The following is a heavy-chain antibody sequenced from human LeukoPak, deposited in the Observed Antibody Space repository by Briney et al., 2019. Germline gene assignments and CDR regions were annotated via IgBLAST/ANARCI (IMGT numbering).Heavy chain of an antibody. CDR3: ARDGMRGGDFDY. J-gene: IGHJ4*02. Sequence: GGSLRLSCAASGFTFSTYWMTWVRQAPGKGLEWVANIKEDGSEKYYVDSVKGRFTISRDNAKNPLYLQMNSLRAEDTAVYYCARDGMRGGDFDYWGQGTLVTVSS. CDR1: GFTFSTYW. V-gene: IGHV3-7*01. D-gene: IGHD3-16*01. CDR2: IKEDGSEK.